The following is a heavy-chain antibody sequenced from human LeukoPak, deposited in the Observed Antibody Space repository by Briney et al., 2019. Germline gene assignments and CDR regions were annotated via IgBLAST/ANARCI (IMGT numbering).Heavy chain of an antibody. D-gene: IGHD6-13*01. J-gene: IGHJ4*02. CDR3: ARGSSSSDY. CDR1: GYSISSGYY. V-gene: IGHV4-38-2*02. Sequence: SETLSLTCTVSGYSISSGYYWGWIRQPPGKGLEWIGSIYHSGSTYYNPSLKSRVTISVDTSKNQFSLKLSSVTAADMAVYYCARGSSSSDYWGQGTLVTVSS. CDR2: IYHSGST.